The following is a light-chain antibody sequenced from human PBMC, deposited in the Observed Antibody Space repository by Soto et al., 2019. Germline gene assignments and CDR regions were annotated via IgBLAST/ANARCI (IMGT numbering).Light chain of an antibody. CDR1: QSVSNN. CDR2: GAS. J-gene: IGKJ4*01. CDR3: QQYNNWPPLT. Sequence: EIVMTQSPATLSVSPGERATLSCRASQSVSNNLAWYQQKPGQAPRLLIYGASTRATGIPARFSGSGSETEFTLTISSLQSEDFAVYYCQQYNNWPPLTFGGGTKVDI. V-gene: IGKV3-15*01.